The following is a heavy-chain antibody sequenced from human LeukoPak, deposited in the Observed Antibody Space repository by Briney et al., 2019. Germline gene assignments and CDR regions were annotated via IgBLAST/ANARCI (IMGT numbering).Heavy chain of an antibody. CDR2: INHSGST. CDR1: GGSFSGYY. Sequence: SETLSLTCAVYGGSFSGYYWSWIRQPPGKGLEWIGEINHSGSTNYNPSLKSRVTISVDTSKSQFSLKLSSVTAADTAVYYCARVRRNYYYGMDVWGQGTTVTVSS. D-gene: IGHD2/OR15-2a*01. CDR3: ARVRRNYYYGMDV. J-gene: IGHJ6*02. V-gene: IGHV4-34*01.